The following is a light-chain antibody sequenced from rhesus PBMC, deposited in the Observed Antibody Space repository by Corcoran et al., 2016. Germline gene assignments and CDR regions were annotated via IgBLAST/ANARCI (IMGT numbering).Light chain of an antibody. CDR3: QQHDNSPFT. CDR1: QGISNW. J-gene: IGKJ3*01. Sequence: DIQMTQSPSSLSASVGDRVTITCRASQGISNWLAWYQQKPGKAPKLLIIRATNLETGFPSRFSGRGSGTEFTLTISSLQPEDIATYYCQQHDNSPFTFGPGTKLDIK. V-gene: IGKV1-69*01. CDR2: RAT.